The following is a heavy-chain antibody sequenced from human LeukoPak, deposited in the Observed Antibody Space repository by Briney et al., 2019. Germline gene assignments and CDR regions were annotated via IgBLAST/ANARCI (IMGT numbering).Heavy chain of an antibody. V-gene: IGHV3-23*01. D-gene: IGHD3-3*01. CDR2: VTGSGGNS. CDR1: GFIFSNYA. CDR3: AKKSLWSGPFDY. J-gene: IGHJ4*02. Sequence: GGSLRLSCKASGFIFSNYAMSWVRQAPGKGLEWVSIVTGSGGNSYYTDSVKGRFTLSRDNSKNTLFLQMNSLRAEDTAVYFCAKKSLWSGPFDYWGQGTLVTVFS.